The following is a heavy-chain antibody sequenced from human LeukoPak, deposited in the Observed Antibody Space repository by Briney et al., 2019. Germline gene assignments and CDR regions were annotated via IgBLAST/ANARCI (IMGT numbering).Heavy chain of an antibody. J-gene: IGHJ4*02. CDR1: GGSISSGSYY. D-gene: IGHD1-14*01. CDR3: ANLNPKNDY. Sequence: PSETLSLTCTVSGGSISSGSYYWSWIRQPAGKGLEWIGRIYTSGSTNYNPSLKSRVTISVDTPKNQFSLKLSSVTAADTAVYYCANLNPKNDYWGQGTLVTVSS. CDR2: IYTSGST. V-gene: IGHV4-61*02.